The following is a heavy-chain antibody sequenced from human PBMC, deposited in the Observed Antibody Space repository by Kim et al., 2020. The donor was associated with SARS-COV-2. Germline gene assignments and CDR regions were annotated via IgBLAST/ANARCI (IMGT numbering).Heavy chain of an antibody. CDR3: ARGRGGTTVVTLGLGYYYYYGMDV. CDR2: INHSGST. Sequence: SETLSLTCAVYGGSFSGYYWSWIRQPPGKGLEWIGEINHSGSTNYNPSLKSRVTISVDTSKNQFSLKLSSVTAADTAVYYCARGRGGTTVVTLGLGYYYYYGMDVWGQGATVTPSS. V-gene: IGHV4-34*01. CDR1: GGSFSGYY. D-gene: IGHD4-17*01. J-gene: IGHJ6*02.